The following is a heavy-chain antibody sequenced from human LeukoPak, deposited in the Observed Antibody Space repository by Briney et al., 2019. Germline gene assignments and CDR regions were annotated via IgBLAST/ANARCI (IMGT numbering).Heavy chain of an antibody. CDR3: ARDNYGGLDY. CDR2: VNSDGSTT. D-gene: IGHD3-16*01. CDR1: GFTFSISW. J-gene: IGHJ4*02. V-gene: IGHV3-74*01. Sequence: GGSLRLSCAASGFTFSISWMHWVRQAPGKGLVWVSRVNSDGSTTIYADSVKGRFTISRDNAKNTLYLQMNSLRAEDTAVYYCARDNYGGLDYWGQGTLVTVSS.